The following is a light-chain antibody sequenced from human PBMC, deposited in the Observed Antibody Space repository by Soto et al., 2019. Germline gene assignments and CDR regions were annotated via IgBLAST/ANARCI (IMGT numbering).Light chain of an antibody. CDR2: GAS. CDR1: QSVDSY. J-gene: IGKJ5*01. V-gene: IGKV3-11*01. Sequence: EIVLTQYTASLSLSPGERATLCCRASQSVDSYLVWYQQKPGQAPRLLIFGASNRATGIPARFSGSGSGTDFTLTINSLEPEDFAVYYCQQRSSWPITFGQGTRLEIK. CDR3: QQRSSWPIT.